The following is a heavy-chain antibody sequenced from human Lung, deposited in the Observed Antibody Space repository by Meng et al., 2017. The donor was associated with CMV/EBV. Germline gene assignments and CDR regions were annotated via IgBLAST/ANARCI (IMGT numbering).Heavy chain of an antibody. CDR2: FVNYVDT. V-gene: IGHV1-24*01. D-gene: IGHD2-15*01. Sequence: QAQLVQSGAEVKKPGASVKVSCKVSGYTLNELSMHWVRQAPGKGLEWMGWFVNYVDTYPAPKFQGRVTMTTDTHTNTAFMELRSLTSDDTAVYYCASGTPGRSYCGYWGQGTLVTVSS. CDR3: ASGTPGRSYCGY. CDR1: GYTLNELS. J-gene: IGHJ4*02.